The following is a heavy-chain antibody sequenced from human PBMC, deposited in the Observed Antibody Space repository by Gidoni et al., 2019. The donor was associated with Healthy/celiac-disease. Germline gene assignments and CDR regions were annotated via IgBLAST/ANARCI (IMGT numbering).Heavy chain of an antibody. CDR3: TTGSTIRGGGVITPFWGDYYYYGMDV. CDR2: IKSKTDGGTT. Sequence: EVQLVESGGGLVTPGGSLRLSCAASGFTFSNAWMRWVPQAPGKRLEWVGRIKSKTDGGTTDYAAPVKGRFTSSREDSKKTLDLQMNSLKTEDTAVYYCTTGSTIRGGGVITPFWGDYYYYGMDVWGQGTTVTVSS. CDR1: GFTFSNAW. J-gene: IGHJ6*02. V-gene: IGHV3-15*01. D-gene: IGHD3-10*01.